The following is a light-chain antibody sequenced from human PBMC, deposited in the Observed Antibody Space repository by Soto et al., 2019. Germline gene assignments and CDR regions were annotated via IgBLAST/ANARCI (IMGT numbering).Light chain of an antibody. Sequence: EIVMTQSPATLSVSPGERATLSCRASQSISSELAWYQQRPGQPPRLLIYGASTRATVVPDRFTGSGSGSDFTLTISGLQSEDFAVYYCHQGHNWPLTFGQGTRRAI. CDR1: QSISSE. CDR2: GAS. CDR3: HQGHNWPLT. J-gene: IGKJ2*01. V-gene: IGKV3-15*01.